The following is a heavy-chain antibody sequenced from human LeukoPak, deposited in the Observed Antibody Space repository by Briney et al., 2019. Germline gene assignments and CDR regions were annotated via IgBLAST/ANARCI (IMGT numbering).Heavy chain of an antibody. CDR2: ISYDGSNK. V-gene: IGHV3-30*03. CDR1: GFTFSSYG. J-gene: IGHJ4*02. CDR3: TRTGPTDRFQQDS. Sequence: GGSLRLSCAASGFTFSSYGMHWVRQAPGKGLEWVAVISYDGSNKYYADSVKGRFTISRDNSKNTLYLQMNSLRAEDTAVYYCTRTGPTDRFQQDSWGQGTLVTVSS. D-gene: IGHD1-26*01.